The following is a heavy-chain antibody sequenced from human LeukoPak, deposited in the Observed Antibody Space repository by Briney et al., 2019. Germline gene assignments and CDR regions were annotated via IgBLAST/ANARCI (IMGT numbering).Heavy chain of an antibody. CDR2: IYYSGST. J-gene: IGHJ4*02. Sequence: SETLSLTCTVSGVSISIYYWSWIRQPPGKGLEWIGYIYYSGSTNYNPSLKSRVTMSVDTSKNQFSLKLSSVTAADTAVYYCARESNDFWSGYLDYWGQGTLVTVSS. CDR3: ARESNDFWSGYLDY. V-gene: IGHV4-59*12. CDR1: GVSISIYY. D-gene: IGHD3-3*01.